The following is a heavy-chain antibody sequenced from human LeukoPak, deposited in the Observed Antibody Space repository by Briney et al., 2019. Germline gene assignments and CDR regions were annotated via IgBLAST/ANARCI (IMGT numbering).Heavy chain of an antibody. D-gene: IGHD5-18*01. V-gene: IGHV3-20*01. CDR3: ARVSSYGLNDGFDM. Sequence: GGSLRLSCAASGFTFDDCGMSWVRQAPGKGLEWVSGINWNGGSTGYADSVKGRFTISRDSAKNSLYLQMNSLRAADTALYHCARVSSYGLNDGFDMWGQGTMVTVSS. J-gene: IGHJ3*02. CDR1: GFTFDDCG. CDR2: INWNGGST.